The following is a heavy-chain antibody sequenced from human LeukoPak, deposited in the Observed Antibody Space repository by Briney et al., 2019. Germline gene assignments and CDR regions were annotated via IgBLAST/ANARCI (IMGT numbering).Heavy chain of an antibody. D-gene: IGHD1-1*01. Sequence: SETLSLTCTVSGGSISSYYWSWIRQPPGKGLEWIGYIYYSGSTNYNPSLKSRVTISIDTSKNQFSLKLSSVTAADTAVYYCARDDNDDSYMGVWGKGTTVTVSS. CDR3: ARDDNDDSYMGV. J-gene: IGHJ6*03. CDR2: IYYSGST. CDR1: GGSISSYY. V-gene: IGHV4-59*01.